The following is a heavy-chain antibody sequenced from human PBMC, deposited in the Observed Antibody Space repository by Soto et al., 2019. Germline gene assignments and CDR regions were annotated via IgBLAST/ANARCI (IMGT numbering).Heavy chain of an antibody. D-gene: IGHD5-18*01. CDR1: GGTFSSYA. CDR3: ARDVDTAMVSGGFWFDP. Sequence: SVKVSCKASGGTFSSYAISWVRQAPGQGLEWMGGIIPIFGTANYAQKFQGRVTITADESTSTAYMELSSLRSEDTAVYYCARDVDTAMVSGGFWFDPWGQGTLVTVPS. J-gene: IGHJ5*02. CDR2: IIPIFGTA. V-gene: IGHV1-69*13.